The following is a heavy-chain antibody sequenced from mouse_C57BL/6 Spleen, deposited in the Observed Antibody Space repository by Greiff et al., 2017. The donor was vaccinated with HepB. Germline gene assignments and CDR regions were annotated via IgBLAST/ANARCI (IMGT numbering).Heavy chain of an antibody. CDR1: GFTFSDYY. Sequence: DVMLVESEGGLVQPGSSMKLSCTASGFTFSDYYMAWVRQVPEKGLEWVANINYDGSSTYYLDSLKSRFIISRDNAKNILYLQMSSLKSEDTATYYCARRAAQALYFDYWGQGTTLTVSS. J-gene: IGHJ2*01. D-gene: IGHD3-2*02. CDR3: ARRAAQALYFDY. V-gene: IGHV5-16*02. CDR2: INYDGSST.